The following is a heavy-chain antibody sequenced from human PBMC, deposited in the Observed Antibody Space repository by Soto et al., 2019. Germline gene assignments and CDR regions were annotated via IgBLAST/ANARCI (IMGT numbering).Heavy chain of an antibody. J-gene: IGHJ6*02. CDR1: GFSFSTYG. Sequence: GGSLRLSCAASGFSFSTYGMHWVRQAPGKGLEWVGVIWYDGSDKYYADSVKGRFTISRDNSKNRLYLQMNSLRAGDTAVYYCARVREQLGSYYYYGMDVWGQGTTVTVS. D-gene: IGHD1-1*01. CDR2: IWYDGSDK. V-gene: IGHV3-33*01. CDR3: ARVREQLGSYYYYGMDV.